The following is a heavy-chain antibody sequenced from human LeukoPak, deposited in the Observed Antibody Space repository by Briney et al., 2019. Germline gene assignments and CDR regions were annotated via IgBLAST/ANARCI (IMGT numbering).Heavy chain of an antibody. CDR3: GRAFPPLRTSSAGDL. CDR2: ISYLSSHV. D-gene: IGHD3-16*01. CDR1: GFTFSDYD. Sequence: GGSLRLSCSASGFTFSDYDMNWVRQAPGKGLEWVSSISYLSSHVYYGDSVKGRFSISRDNAKNSLYLQMNSLGAEDTAIYYCGRAFPPLRTSSAGDLWGQGILVTVCS. V-gene: IGHV3-21*01. J-gene: IGHJ4*02.